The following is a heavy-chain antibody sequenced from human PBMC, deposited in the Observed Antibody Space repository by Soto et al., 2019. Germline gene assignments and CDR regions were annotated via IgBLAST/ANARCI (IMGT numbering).Heavy chain of an antibody. V-gene: IGHV1-18*01. D-gene: IGHD3-10*01. Sequence: GASEVSCKASGYKFKNYSISWGRQAPGQVLEWMGWISAYNGNTDYAQNLQGRLTMTTDTSTTTVYMELRSLRSDVTAVYYCARVNYRGSNNWFDPWGQGTMVTVSS. J-gene: IGHJ5*02. CDR2: ISAYNGNT. CDR1: GYKFKNYS. CDR3: ARVNYRGSNNWFDP.